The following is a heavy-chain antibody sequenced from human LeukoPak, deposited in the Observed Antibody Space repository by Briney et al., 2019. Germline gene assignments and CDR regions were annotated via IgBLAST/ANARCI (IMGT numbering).Heavy chain of an antibody. V-gene: IGHV5-10-1*01. J-gene: IGHJ4*02. CDR2: IDPSDSYT. CDR3: ARHNRKYSSGWYGAGY. CDR1: GYSFTSYW. Sequence: GESLKISYKGSGYSFTSYWISWVRQMPGKGLEWMGRIDPSDSYTNYSPSFQGHVTISADKSISTAYLQWSSLKASDTAMYYCARHNRKYSSGWYGAGYWGQGTLVTVSS. D-gene: IGHD6-19*01.